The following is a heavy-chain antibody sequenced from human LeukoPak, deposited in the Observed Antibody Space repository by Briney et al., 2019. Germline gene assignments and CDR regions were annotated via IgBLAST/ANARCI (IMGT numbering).Heavy chain of an antibody. V-gene: IGHV3-7*02. Sequence: GGSLRLSCAVSGFTFTDAWMSWVRQAPEKGLEWVALINQDGSEKYYGDSVKGRFTISRDNAKTSLYLQMNSLRAEDTAVYYCAWSRDGYNYLVYWGQGTLVTVSS. CDR2: INQDGSEK. CDR1: GFTFTDAW. J-gene: IGHJ4*02. CDR3: AWSRDGYNYLVY. D-gene: IGHD5-24*01.